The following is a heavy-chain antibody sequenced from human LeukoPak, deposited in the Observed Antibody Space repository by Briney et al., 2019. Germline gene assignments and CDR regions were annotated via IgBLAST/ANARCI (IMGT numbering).Heavy chain of an antibody. J-gene: IGHJ4*02. V-gene: IGHV3-30-3*01. CDR3: ARPFLYPVAPGER. D-gene: IGHD2/OR15-2a*01. Sequence: GRSLRLSCAASGFTFSSYAMHWVRQAPGKGLEWVAVISYDGSNKYYADSVKGRFTISRDNSKNTLYLQMNSLRAEDTAVYYCARPFLYPVAPGERWGQGTLVTVSS. CDR2: ISYDGSNK. CDR1: GFTFSSYA.